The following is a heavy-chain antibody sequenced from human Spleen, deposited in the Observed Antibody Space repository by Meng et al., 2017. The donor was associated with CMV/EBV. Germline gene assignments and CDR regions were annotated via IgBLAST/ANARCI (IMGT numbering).Heavy chain of an antibody. Sequence: GGSLRLSCAASGFTFSSYWMSWVRQAPGKGLEWVANIKQDGSEKYYVDSVKGRFTISRDNAKNSLYLQMNSLRAEDTAVYYCARGVSGPQLVDPGHFQHWGQGTLVTVSS. CDR3: ARGVSGPQLVDPGHFQH. D-gene: IGHD6-13*01. CDR2: IKQDGSEK. V-gene: IGHV3-7*01. J-gene: IGHJ1*01. CDR1: GFTFSSYW.